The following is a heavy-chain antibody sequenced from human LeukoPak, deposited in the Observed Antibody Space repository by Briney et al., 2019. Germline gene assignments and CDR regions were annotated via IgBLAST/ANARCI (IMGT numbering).Heavy chain of an antibody. J-gene: IGHJ4*02. Sequence: GGSLRLSCAASGFTFSSYWMSWVRQAPGKGLEWVANIKQDGSEKYYVDSVKGRFTISRDNARNSLYLQMNSLRAEDTAVYYCARDQRYCSSSSCPWEPFDYWGQGTLVTVSS. D-gene: IGHD2-2*01. CDR3: ARDQRYCSSSSCPWEPFDY. V-gene: IGHV3-7*05. CDR1: GFTFSSYW. CDR2: IKQDGSEK.